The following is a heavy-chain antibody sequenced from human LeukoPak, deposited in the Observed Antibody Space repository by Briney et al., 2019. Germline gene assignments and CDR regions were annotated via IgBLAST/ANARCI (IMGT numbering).Heavy chain of an antibody. D-gene: IGHD4-17*01. CDR3: ARVNVAYGDERGLLGHAFDI. Sequence: SETLSLTCTVSGGSVSSADYYWSWIRQPPGKGLEWIGYIYFTGSIYHNPSLRGRITISLDTSKNQFSLKLNSVTAADTAVFYCARVNVAYGDERGLLGHAFDIWGQGTMVTVSS. V-gene: IGHV4-30-4*01. CDR1: GGSVSSADYY. J-gene: IGHJ3*02. CDR2: IYFTGSI.